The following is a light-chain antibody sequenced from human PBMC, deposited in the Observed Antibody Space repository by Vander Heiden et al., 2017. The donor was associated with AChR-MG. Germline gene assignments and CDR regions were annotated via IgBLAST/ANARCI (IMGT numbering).Light chain of an antibody. CDR1: SSNIGSNT. CDR2: SNN. J-gene: IGLJ1*01. CDR3: AAWDDSLNGYV. V-gene: IGLV1-44*01. Sequence: QSVLTQPPSASGTPGPRATISCSGSSSNIGSNTVNWYQQPPGTAPKLPIYSNNQRPSGVPDRFSGSKSGTSASLAISGLQSEDEADYYCAAWDDSLNGYVFGTGTKVTVL.